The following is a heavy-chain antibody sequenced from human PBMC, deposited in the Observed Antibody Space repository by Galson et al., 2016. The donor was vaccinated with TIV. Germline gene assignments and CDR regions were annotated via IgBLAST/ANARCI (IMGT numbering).Heavy chain of an antibody. J-gene: IGHJ1*01. CDR1: GGTFSSYA. CDR3: ARGETDYDSKYFHH. Sequence: SVKVSCKASGGTFSSYAISWVRQAPGQGLEWMGGIIGMSGTTNYAQKFQGRVTITADEITSTAYMELSSLRSDDTAVYFCARGETDYDSKYFHHWGQGTLVTVSS. CDR2: IIGMSGTT. D-gene: IGHD3-22*01. V-gene: IGHV1-69*13.